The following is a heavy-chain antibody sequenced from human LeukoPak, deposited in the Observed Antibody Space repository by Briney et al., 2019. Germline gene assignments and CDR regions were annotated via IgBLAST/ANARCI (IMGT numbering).Heavy chain of an antibody. V-gene: IGHV3-30*18. CDR1: GFTFSTYG. CDR2: VSYDGSSI. D-gene: IGHD7-27*01. J-gene: IGHJ4*02. Sequence: GGSLRLSCAASGFTFSTYGMHWVSQAPGKGLEWVAVVSYDGSSIYYADSVKGRFTISRDNSKNTLYLQMNSLRGEDTAVYYCTKAQLPRQELGSFYFDYWGQGILVTVSS. CDR3: TKAQLPRQELGSFYFDY.